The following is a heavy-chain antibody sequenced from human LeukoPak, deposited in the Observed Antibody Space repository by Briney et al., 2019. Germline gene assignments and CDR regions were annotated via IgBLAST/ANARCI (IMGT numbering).Heavy chain of an antibody. J-gene: IGHJ4*02. Sequence: PGGSLRLSCVASGFTFSSQAMSWVRQAPGKGLEWVSVIYSGGSTYYADSVKGRFTISRDNSKNTLYLQMNSLRAEDTAVYYCAKDSYYYDSSGYFDFDYWGQGTLVTVSS. CDR3: AKDSYYYDSSGYFDFDY. CDR1: GFTFSSQA. CDR2: IYSGGST. D-gene: IGHD3-22*01. V-gene: IGHV3-23*03.